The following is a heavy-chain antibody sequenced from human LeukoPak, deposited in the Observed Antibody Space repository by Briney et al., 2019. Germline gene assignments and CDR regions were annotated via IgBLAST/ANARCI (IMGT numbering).Heavy chain of an antibody. CDR1: GFTFSSYG. CDR3: AKLQRPYCSGGSCPYYYYYMDV. Sequence: PGGSLRLSCAASGFTFSSYGMSWVRQAPGKGLEWVSAISGSGGSTYYADSVKGRFTISRDNSKNTLYLQMNSLRAEDTAVYYCAKLQRPYCSGGSCPYYYYYMDVWGKGTTVTISS. CDR2: ISGSGGST. V-gene: IGHV3-23*01. J-gene: IGHJ6*03. D-gene: IGHD2-15*01.